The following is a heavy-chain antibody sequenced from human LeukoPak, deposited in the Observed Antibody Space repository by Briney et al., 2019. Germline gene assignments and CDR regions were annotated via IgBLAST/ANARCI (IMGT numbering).Heavy chain of an antibody. V-gene: IGHV3-7*01. CDR2: IKYDGSKE. CDR3: ASRTDYLN. Sequence: GGSLRLSCAASGLTVSSNYMSWVRQAPGKGLEWVANIKYDGSKENYVDSVKGRFTISRDNAKNSLFLQMNSLRVEDTAVYFCASRTDYLNWGQGTLVTVSS. CDR1: GLTVSSNY. D-gene: IGHD3-16*01. J-gene: IGHJ4*02.